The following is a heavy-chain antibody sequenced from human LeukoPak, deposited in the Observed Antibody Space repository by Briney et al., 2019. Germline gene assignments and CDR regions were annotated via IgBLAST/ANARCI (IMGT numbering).Heavy chain of an antibody. Sequence: GGSLRLSCAASGFTFDDYAMHWVRQAPGKGLEWVSGISWNSGSIGYADSVKGRFTISRDNAKNSLYLQMNSLRAEDTAVYYCARGRSPPKVAAAGPPFSGFDPWGQGTLVTVSS. D-gene: IGHD6-13*01. CDR2: ISWNSGSI. CDR1: GFTFDDYA. CDR3: ARGRSPPKVAAAGPPFSGFDP. J-gene: IGHJ5*02. V-gene: IGHV3-9*01.